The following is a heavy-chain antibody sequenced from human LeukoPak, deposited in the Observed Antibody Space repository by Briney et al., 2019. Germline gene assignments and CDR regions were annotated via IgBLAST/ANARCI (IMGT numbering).Heavy chain of an antibody. CDR2: ISSSSSYI. CDR3: ARDIKVFGSRVAVAGTVFDY. D-gene: IGHD6-19*01. J-gene: IGHJ4*02. V-gene: IGHV3-21*01. Sequence: GGSLRLSCAASGFTFSNYSMNWVRQAPGKGLEWVSSISSSSSYIYYADSVKGRFTISRDNAKNSLYLQMNSLRAEDTAVYYCARDIKVFGSRVAVAGTVFDYWGQGTLVTVSS. CDR1: GFTFSNYS.